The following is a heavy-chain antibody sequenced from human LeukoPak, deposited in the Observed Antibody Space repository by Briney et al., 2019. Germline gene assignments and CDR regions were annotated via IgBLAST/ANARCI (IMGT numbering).Heavy chain of an antibody. D-gene: IGHD1-14*01. CDR1: GFTFSSYS. V-gene: IGHV3-21*01. J-gene: IGHJ4*02. CDR2: ISSSSSYI. Sequence: GGSLRLSCAASGFTFSSYSMNWVRQAPGKGLEWVSSISSSSSYIYYADSVKGRFTISRDNAKNSLYLQMNSLRAEDTAVYYCARVFLWDRTRADYWGQGTLVTVSS. CDR3: ARVFLWDRTRADY.